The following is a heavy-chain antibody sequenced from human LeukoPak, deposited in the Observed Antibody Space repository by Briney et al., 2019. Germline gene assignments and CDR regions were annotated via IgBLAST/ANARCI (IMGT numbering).Heavy chain of an antibody. D-gene: IGHD1-26*01. CDR2: IYHSGST. J-gene: IGHJ3*02. CDR3: VREREGAFDI. V-gene: IGHV4-30-4*01. Sequence: SETLSLTCTVSGGSISSGDYYWSWIRQSPGKGLEWIGYIYHSGSTYYNPSLKSRVTIPVDTSKNQFSLKLSSVTAADTAVYYCVREREGAFDIWGQGTMVIVSS. CDR1: GGSISSGDYY.